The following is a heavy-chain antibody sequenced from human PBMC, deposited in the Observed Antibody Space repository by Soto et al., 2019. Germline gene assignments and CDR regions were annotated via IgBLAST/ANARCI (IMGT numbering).Heavy chain of an antibody. V-gene: IGHV1-18*04. CDR1: GYTFTSYG. D-gene: IGHD6-6*01. CDR2: ISAYNGNT. Sequence: ASVKVSCKASGYTFTSYGISWVRQAPGQGLEWMGWISAYNGNTNYAQKLQGRVTMTTDTSTSTAYMELRNLRSDDTAVYYCAREGTVEYSTSYYYYYGMDVWGQGTTVTVSS. J-gene: IGHJ6*02. CDR3: AREGTVEYSTSYYYYYGMDV.